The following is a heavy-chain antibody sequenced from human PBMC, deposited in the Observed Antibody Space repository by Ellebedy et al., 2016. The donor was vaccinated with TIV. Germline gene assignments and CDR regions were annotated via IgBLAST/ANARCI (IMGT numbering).Heavy chain of an antibody. V-gene: IGHV1-18*04. Sequence: ASVKVSCKASGHTFTSFGISWLRQAPGQGLEWMGWISVYNGDTKYAQKVQGRVAMTTDTPTSTGYMELRSLRSDDTAVYYCARVIGLLDCDDATCSPPPPLDYWGQGTLVTVSS. CDR2: ISVYNGDT. D-gene: IGHD2-15*01. J-gene: IGHJ4*02. CDR1: GHTFTSFG. CDR3: ARVIGLLDCDDATCSPPPPLDY.